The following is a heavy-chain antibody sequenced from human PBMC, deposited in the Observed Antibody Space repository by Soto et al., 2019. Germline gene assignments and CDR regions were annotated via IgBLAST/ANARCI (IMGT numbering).Heavy chain of an antibody. CDR3: AKDEGTSSTVFDY. V-gene: IGHV3-23*01. J-gene: IGHJ4*02. D-gene: IGHD4-4*01. CDR2: ITATNGNT. Sequence: QLLESGGASVQPGGSLRLSCVASGFTFKAYAMGWVRQAPGRGLEWVSSITATNGNTYYADSVRGRFTISRDNSRNSLLLQMNGLRPEDSALYYCAKDEGTSSTVFDYWGQGTRVTVPS. CDR1: GFTFKAYA.